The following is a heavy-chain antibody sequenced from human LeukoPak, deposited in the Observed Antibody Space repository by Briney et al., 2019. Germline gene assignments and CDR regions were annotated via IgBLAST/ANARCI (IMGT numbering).Heavy chain of an antibody. CDR1: GHTFTPYY. CDR2: INPSNGAI. Sequence: GASVKVSCKAPGHTFTPYYILWVRQAPGQGLEWMGWINPSNGAISYAQKFQDRGNMTRDTSTTTAYTELSRLRSDDTAVYYCAGGGVTSAYYYWFAPWGQGGLVTVSS. D-gene: IGHD3-22*01. V-gene: IGHV1-2*02. CDR3: AGGGVTSAYYYWFAP. J-gene: IGHJ5*02.